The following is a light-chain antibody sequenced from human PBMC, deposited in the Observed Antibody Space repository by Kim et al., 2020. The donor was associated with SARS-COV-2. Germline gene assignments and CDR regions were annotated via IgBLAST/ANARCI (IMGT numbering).Light chain of an antibody. J-gene: IGLJ2*01. CDR1: SSDVGGYNY. CDR3: SSYTSSSTLAV. V-gene: IGLV2-14*03. CDR2: DVS. Sequence: LTQPASVSGSPGQSITISCTGTSSDVGGYNYVSWYQQHPGKAPKLLIYDVSNRPSGVSNRFSGSKSGNTASLTISGLQAEDEADYYCSSYTSSSTLAVFGGGTQLTVL.